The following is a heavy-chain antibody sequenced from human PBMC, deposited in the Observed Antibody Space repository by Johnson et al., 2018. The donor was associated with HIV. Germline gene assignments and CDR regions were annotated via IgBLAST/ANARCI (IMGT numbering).Heavy chain of an antibody. Sequence: VQLVESGGGLVQPAGSLRLSYEASGISVIKNYMSWVRQAPGNGLEWVANIKEDGSEKYYVDSVKGRFTISRDNAENSLYLQMNSLRVDDTAVYYCARDPGPGSSSHERSWGGFDLWGQGTMVAVSS. V-gene: IGHV3-7*01. J-gene: IGHJ3*01. D-gene: IGHD6-6*01. CDR1: GISVIKNY. CDR2: IKEDGSEK. CDR3: ARDPGPGSSSHERSWGGFDL.